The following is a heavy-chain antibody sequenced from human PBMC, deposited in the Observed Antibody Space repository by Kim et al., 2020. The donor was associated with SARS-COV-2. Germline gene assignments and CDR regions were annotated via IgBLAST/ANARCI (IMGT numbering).Heavy chain of an antibody. J-gene: IGHJ4*02. CDR2: INPNSGGT. CDR1: GYTFTGYY. D-gene: IGHD3-22*01. Sequence: ASVKVSCKASGYTFTGYYMHWVRQAPGQGLEWMGWINPNSGGTNYAQKFQGRVTMTRDTSISTAYMELSRLRSDDTAVYYCARDYGSGYTEIDYWGQGTLVTVSS. V-gene: IGHV1-2*02. CDR3: ARDYGSGYTEIDY.